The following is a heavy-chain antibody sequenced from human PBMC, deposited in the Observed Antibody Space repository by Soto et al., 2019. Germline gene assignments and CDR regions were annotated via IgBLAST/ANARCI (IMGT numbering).Heavy chain of an antibody. J-gene: IGHJ4*02. CDR1: GFTFSSYA. CDR3: SRGVGGRQYLLDY. Sequence: GGSLRLSCAASGFTFSSYAMHWVRQAPGKGLEWVAVISYDGSNKYYADSVKGRFTISRDNSKNTLYLQMNSLRAEDTAVYYCSRGVGGRQYLLDYWGQGTLVTVSS. D-gene: IGHD3-16*01. CDR2: ISYDGSNK. V-gene: IGHV3-30*04.